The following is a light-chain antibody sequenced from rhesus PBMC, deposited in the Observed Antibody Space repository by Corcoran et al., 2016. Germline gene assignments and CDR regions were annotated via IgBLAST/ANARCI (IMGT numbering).Light chain of an antibody. CDR3: LQSSNWPRT. V-gene: IGKV3-24*04. CDR2: GAS. CDR1: QRGSSY. J-gene: IGKJ1*01. Sequence: EIVMTQSPATLALSPGERATLSCRASQRGSSYLAWYQQQPGQAPRLLLYGASSRATGIPDMVSGSGSGTEFPLPISSLEPEDVGVYFCLQSSNWPRTFGQGTKVEIK.